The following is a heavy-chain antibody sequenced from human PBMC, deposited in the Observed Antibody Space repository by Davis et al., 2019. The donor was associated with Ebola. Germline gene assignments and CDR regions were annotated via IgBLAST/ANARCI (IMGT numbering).Heavy chain of an antibody. J-gene: IGHJ4*02. D-gene: IGHD1-1*01. Sequence: AGSLRLSCVTSGFTFSDYAMSWVRQPPGKGLEWVSSISPIAGIGGSTFYTDSVKGRFTISRDNSRNTVSLQMDSLRVEDTAEYYCARSLPGMGNDYFDHWGQGSQVIVSS. CDR3: ARSLPGMGNDYFDH. V-gene: IGHV3-23*01. CDR1: GFTFSDYA. CDR2: ISPIAGIGGST.